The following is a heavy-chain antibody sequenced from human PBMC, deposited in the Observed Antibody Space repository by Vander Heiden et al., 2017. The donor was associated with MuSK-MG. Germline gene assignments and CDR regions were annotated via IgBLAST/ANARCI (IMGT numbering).Heavy chain of an antibody. D-gene: IGHD3-3*01. CDR2: IIPIFGTA. CDR1: GDTSSSYA. V-gene: IGHV1-69*01. CDR3: ARDLNPTMGWFDP. Sequence: QVQPVQSGAAVKKPGSSVMVSCKASGDTSSSYATSRVRQAPGQGLEWMGGIIPIFGTANYAQEFQGRVTITADESTSTAYMELSSLRSEDTAVYYCARDLNPTMGWFDPWGQGTLVTVSS. J-gene: IGHJ5*02.